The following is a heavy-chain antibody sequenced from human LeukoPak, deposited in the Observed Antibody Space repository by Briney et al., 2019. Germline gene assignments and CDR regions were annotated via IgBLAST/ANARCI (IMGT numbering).Heavy chain of an antibody. Sequence: SETLSLTCTVSGVSISSSTYYWSWIRQPAGKGLEWIGRIYTSGSTNYNPSLKSRVTISVDTSKNQFSLKLTSVTAADTAVYYCARTLDDGTLDYWGQGTLVTVSS. CDR3: ARTLDDGTLDY. J-gene: IGHJ4*02. D-gene: IGHD1-1*01. V-gene: IGHV4-61*02. CDR1: GVSISSSTYY. CDR2: IYTSGST.